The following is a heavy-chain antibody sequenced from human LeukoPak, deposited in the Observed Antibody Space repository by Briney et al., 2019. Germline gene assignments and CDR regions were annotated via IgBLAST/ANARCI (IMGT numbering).Heavy chain of an antibody. CDR3: ARAMRLLHHDFWTLLKNYYFDY. J-gene: IGHJ4*02. Sequence: ASVKVSCKASGYTFTSYDINWVRQATGQGLEWMGWMNPNSGNTGYAQKFQGRVTITRNTSISTAYMELSSLRSEDTAVYYCARAMRLLHHDFWTLLKNYYFDYWGQGTLVTVSS. CDR2: MNPNSGNT. D-gene: IGHD3-3*01. V-gene: IGHV1-8*03. CDR1: GYTFTSYD.